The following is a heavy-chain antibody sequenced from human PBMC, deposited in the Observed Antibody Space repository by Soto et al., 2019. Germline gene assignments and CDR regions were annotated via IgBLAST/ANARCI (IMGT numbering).Heavy chain of an antibody. V-gene: IGHV4-59*01. J-gene: IGHJ4*02. CDR1: GECIRRYY. D-gene: IGHD5-18*01. CDR3: ARDSYNFDD. CDR2: IYYSGST. Sequence: SETLSLTCTVCGECIRRYYPNWIRQPPGKGLEWIGYIYYSGSTDYNPSLKSRVTISVDTSKNQFSLKLRSVTAADTAVYYCARDSYNFDDWGQGILVTVSS.